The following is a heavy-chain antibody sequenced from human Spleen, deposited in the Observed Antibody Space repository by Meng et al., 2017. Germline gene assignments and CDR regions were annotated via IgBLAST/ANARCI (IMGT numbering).Heavy chain of an antibody. J-gene: IGHJ4*02. CDR3: ARDLDSSGYYRYFDY. V-gene: IGHV1-18*01. CDR2: ISAYYGKT. Sequence: ASVKVSCKASGYSFASYGVTWVRQAPGQGLEWMGWISAYYGKTNYAQKLQGRVTMTTDTSTSTAYMELRSLRSDDTAVYYCARDLDSSGYYRYFDYWGQGTLVTVSS. CDR1: GYSFASYG. D-gene: IGHD3-22*01.